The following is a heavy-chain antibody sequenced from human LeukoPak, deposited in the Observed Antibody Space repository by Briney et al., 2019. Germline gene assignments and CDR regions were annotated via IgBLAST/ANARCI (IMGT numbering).Heavy chain of an antibody. J-gene: IGHJ4*02. CDR2: ISSSGSTI. V-gene: IGHV3-48*04. CDR1: GFTFNSYA. CDR3: ARFRMGIDY. D-gene: IGHD7-27*01. Sequence: GGSLRLSCAASGFTFNSYAMIWARQAPGKGLEWVSYISSSGSTIYYADSVKGRFTISRDNAKNSLYLQMNSLRAEDTAVYYCARFRMGIDYWGQGTLVTVSS.